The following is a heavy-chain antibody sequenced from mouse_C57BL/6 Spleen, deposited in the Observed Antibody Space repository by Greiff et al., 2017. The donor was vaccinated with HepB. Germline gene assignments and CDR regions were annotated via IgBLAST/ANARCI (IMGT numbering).Heavy chain of an antibody. CDR3: ARHPDSNSYAMDY. J-gene: IGHJ4*01. Sequence: QVQLKESGPGLVAPSQSLSITCTVSGFSLTSYGVHWVRQPPGKGLEWLVVIWSDGSTNYKSALKSRLSISKDNSKCKVLLKMNSRQTEDTAMYYCARHPDSNSYAMDYWGQGTSVTVSA. CDR1: GFSLTSYG. CDR2: IWSDGST. D-gene: IGHD2-5*01. V-gene: IGHV2-6-1*01.